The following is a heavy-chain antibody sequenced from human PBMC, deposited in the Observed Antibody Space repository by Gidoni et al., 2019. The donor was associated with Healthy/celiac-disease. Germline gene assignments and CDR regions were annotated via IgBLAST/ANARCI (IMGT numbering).Heavy chain of an antibody. CDR3: ARESSIAARSTDY. CDR1: GFIFTGYY. J-gene: IGHJ4*02. CDR2: INPNSGGT. Sequence: QVQLVQSGAEVKKPGASVKVSCKASGFIFTGYYMHWVRQAPGKGLECMGWINPNSGGTNYAQKFKGRVTRTRDTSISTAYMELSRLRSDDTAVYYCARESSIAARSTDYWGQGTLVTVSS. D-gene: IGHD6-6*01. V-gene: IGHV1-2*02.